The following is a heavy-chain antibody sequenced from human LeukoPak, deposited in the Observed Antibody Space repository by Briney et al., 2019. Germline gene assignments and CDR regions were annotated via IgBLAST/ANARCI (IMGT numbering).Heavy chain of an antibody. J-gene: IGHJ4*02. CDR3: ASLHIRNYYFDY. CDR2: FDPEDGET. V-gene: IGHV1-24*01. D-gene: IGHD1-7*01. Sequence: ASVKVSCKVSGYTLTELSMHWVRQAPGKGLEWMGGFDPEDGETIYAQKFQGRVTMTEDTSTDTAYMELSSLRSEDTAVYYCASLHIRNYYFDYWGQGTLVTVSS. CDR1: GYTLTELS.